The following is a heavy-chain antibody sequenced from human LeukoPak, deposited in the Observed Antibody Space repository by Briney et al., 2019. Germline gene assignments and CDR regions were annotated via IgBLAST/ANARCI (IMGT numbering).Heavy chain of an antibody. CDR2: LYSDGNT. Sequence: QSWGSLRLSCAASGFTVITNDMTWVRQAPGKGLEWVSVLYSDGNTKYADSVQGRFTISRDNSKNTLYLEMNSLSPDDTAVYYCARGVEPLAANTLAYWGQGTLVTVSS. CDR1: GFTVITND. V-gene: IGHV3-53*01. CDR3: ARGVEPLAANTLAY. J-gene: IGHJ4*02. D-gene: IGHD1-14*01.